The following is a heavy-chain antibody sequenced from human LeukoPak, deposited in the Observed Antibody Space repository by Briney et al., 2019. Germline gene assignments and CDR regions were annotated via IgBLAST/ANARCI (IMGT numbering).Heavy chain of an antibody. Sequence: SETLSLTCAVSGGSISSRNWWSWVRQPPGKGLEWIGEIYHSGSTNYNPSLKSRVTISVDKSKNQFSLKLSSVTAADTAVYYCARAGTTVTYNWFDPWGQGTLVTVSS. CDR3: ARAGTTVTYNWFDP. D-gene: IGHD4-17*01. J-gene: IGHJ5*02. CDR1: GGSISSRNW. CDR2: IYHSGST. V-gene: IGHV4-4*02.